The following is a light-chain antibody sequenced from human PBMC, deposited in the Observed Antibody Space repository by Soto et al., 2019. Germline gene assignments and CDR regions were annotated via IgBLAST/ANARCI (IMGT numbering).Light chain of an antibody. Sequence: EIVLTQAPATLSLAPGEACTLSCSASQSVRNYLVWYQQKPGQAPRLLIYGASTRATGIPARFSGSGSGTEFTLTISSLQSEDFAVYYCQQYNNWPPWTFGQGTKVDIK. CDR1: QSVRNY. J-gene: IGKJ1*01. CDR3: QQYNNWPPWT. V-gene: IGKV3-15*01. CDR2: GAS.